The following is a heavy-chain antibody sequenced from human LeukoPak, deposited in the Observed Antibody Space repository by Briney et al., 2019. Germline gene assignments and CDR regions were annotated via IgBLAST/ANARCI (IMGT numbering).Heavy chain of an antibody. J-gene: IGHJ4*02. CDR1: GYSISSGYY. CDR3: ARGGYSSSSFSFDY. V-gene: IGHV4-38-2*02. CDR2: IYESGST. Sequence: SETLSLTCTVSGYSISSGYYWGWIRQPPGKGLEWIGSIYESGSTYYNPSLKSRVTISVDTSKNQFSLKLSSVTAADTAVYYCARGGYSSSSFSFDYWGQGTLVTVSS. D-gene: IGHD6-6*01.